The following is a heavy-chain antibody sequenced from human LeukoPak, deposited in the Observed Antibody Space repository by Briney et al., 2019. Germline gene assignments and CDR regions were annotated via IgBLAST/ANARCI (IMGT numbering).Heavy chain of an antibody. V-gene: IGHV3-21*01. CDR3: ARREGYCSGGTCYFDN. CDR2: SSSSSSYI. D-gene: IGHD2-15*01. Sequence: PGGSLRLSCAASGFTFGSYSLNWVRQAPGKGLEWVSSSSSSSSYIYYADSVKGRFTISRDNAKNSLYLQMNSLRAEDTAVYYCARREGYCSGGTCYFDNWGQGTLVTVSS. J-gene: IGHJ4*02. CDR1: GFTFGSYS.